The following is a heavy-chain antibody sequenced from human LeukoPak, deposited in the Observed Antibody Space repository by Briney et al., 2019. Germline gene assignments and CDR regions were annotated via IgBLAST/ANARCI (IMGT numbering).Heavy chain of an antibody. CDR3: ARAVGPLDI. D-gene: IGHD1-26*01. V-gene: IGHV4-59*11. CDR1: GGSISSHY. Sequence: SETLSLTCTVSGGSISSHYWSWIRQPPGKGLEWIGYIYYSGSTNYNPSLKSRVTISVDTSKNQFSLKLTSLTVADTAVYYCARAVGPLDIWGQGSMVTVSS. CDR2: IYYSGST. J-gene: IGHJ3*02.